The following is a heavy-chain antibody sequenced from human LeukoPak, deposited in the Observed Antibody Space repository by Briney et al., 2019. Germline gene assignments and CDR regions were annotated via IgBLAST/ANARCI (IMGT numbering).Heavy chain of an antibody. CDR3: ARLLLGQQLYYFDY. D-gene: IGHD6-13*01. J-gene: IGHJ4*02. CDR2: INHSGST. Sequence: PSETLSLTCAVYGGSFSGYYWSWIRQPPGKGLEWIGEINHSGSTNYNPSLKSRVTISVDTSKNQFSLKLSSVTAADTAVYYCARLLLGQQLYYFDYWGQGTLVTVSS. V-gene: IGHV4-34*01. CDR1: GGSFSGYY.